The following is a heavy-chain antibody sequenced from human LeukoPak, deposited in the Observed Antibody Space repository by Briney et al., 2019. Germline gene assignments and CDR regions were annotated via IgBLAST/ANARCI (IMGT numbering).Heavy chain of an antibody. CDR3: AKAAYDSSGYYNYYYYMDV. CDR1: GFTFSSYG. Sequence: GGSLRLSCAASGFTFSSYGMHWVGQAPGKRLEWVAVIWYDGSNKYYADSVKGRFTISRDNSKNTLYLQMNSLRAEDTAVYYCAKAAYDSSGYYNYYYYMDVWGKGTTVTVSS. J-gene: IGHJ6*03. V-gene: IGHV3-33*06. CDR2: IWYDGSNK. D-gene: IGHD3-22*01.